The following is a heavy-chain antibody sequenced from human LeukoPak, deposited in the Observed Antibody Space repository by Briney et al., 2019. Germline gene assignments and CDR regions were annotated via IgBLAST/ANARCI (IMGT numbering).Heavy chain of an antibody. V-gene: IGHV4-59*08. CDR2: IYYSGST. D-gene: IGHD2-21*01. J-gene: IGHJ4*02. CDR3: ATAVIPGYYFDY. Sequence: SETLSLTCTVSGGSISSYYWSWIRQPPGKGLEWIGYIYYSGSTNYNPSLKSRVTISVDTSENQFSLKLSSVTAADTAVYYCATAVIPGYYFDYWGQGTLVTVSS. CDR1: GGSISSYY.